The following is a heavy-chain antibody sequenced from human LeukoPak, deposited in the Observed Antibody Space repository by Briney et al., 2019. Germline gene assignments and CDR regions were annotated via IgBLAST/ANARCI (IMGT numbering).Heavy chain of an antibody. D-gene: IGHD2-15*01. CDR2: ISGSGGST. CDR3: AKDSGPLQYYFDY. CDR1: GFTFSSYA. Sequence: GGSLRLSCAASGFTFSSYAMSWVSQAPGKGLEWVSAISGSGGSTYYADSVKGRFTISRDNSKNTLYLQMNSLRAEDTAVYYCAKDSGPLQYYFDYWGQGTLVTVSS. J-gene: IGHJ4*02. V-gene: IGHV3-23*01.